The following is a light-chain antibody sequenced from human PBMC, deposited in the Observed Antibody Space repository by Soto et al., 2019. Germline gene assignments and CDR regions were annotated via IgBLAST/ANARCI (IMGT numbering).Light chain of an antibody. J-gene: IGLJ1*01. CDR2: GVS. CDR1: ISDFVVYNY. Sequence: QSVLTQPASVSGSPGQSITISCTGTISDFVVYNYVSWYQQHTGKAPKLMIYGVSNRPSGVSNRFSGSKSGNTASLTISGLQADDEADYYCSSHTIRSALQVFGTGTKVTVL. V-gene: IGLV2-14*01. CDR3: SSHTIRSALQV.